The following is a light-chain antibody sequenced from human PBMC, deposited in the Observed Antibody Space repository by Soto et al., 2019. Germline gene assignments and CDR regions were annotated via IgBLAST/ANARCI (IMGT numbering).Light chain of an antibody. CDR1: PSVGSNY. CDR2: GAS. V-gene: IGKV3-20*01. CDR3: QQYGHSPYD. J-gene: IGKJ2*01. Sequence: EVVLTQCPATLSLSPGAGTTLSCRASPSVGSNYLAWFQQKLGRAPRLLIYGASSRATGIPDRFSGSGSGTDFTLTMTRLEPKDTAVYYCQQYGHSPYDFGQGTKVYIK.